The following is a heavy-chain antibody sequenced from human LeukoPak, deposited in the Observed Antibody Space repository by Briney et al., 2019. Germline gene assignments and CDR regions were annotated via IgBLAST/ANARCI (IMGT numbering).Heavy chain of an antibody. CDR3: ARDSSLAFDY. D-gene: IGHD6-6*01. J-gene: IGHJ4*02. V-gene: IGHV1-69*05. CDR1: GATFSTYA. CDR2: IIPIFGTA. Sequence: SVKVSCKAPGATFSTYAISWVRQAPGQGLEWMGGIIPIFGTANYAQKYPGRVTITTDESTSTAYMELSSLRSEDTAVYYCARDSSLAFDYWGQGTLVTVSS.